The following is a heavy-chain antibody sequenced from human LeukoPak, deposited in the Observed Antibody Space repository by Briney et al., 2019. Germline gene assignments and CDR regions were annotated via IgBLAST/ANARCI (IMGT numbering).Heavy chain of an antibody. Sequence: PSETLSLTCTVSGYSISSGYYWGWIRQPPGKGLEWIGSIYHSGSTNYNPSLKSRVTISVDTSKNQFSLKLSSVTAADTAVYYCARQSITIFGVVRSHNWFDPWGQGTLVTVSS. CDR2: IYHSGST. CDR1: GYSISSGYY. J-gene: IGHJ5*02. CDR3: ARQSITIFGVVRSHNWFDP. V-gene: IGHV4-38-2*02. D-gene: IGHD3-3*01.